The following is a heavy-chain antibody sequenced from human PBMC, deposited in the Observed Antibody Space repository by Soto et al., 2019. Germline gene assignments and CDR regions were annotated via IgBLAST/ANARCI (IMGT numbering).Heavy chain of an antibody. CDR2: IYYSGST. Sequence: QVQLQESGPGLVKPSETLSLTCTVSGVSISSYYWSWIRQPPGKGLEWIGYIYYSGSTNYNPSLKSRVTKSVDTSKNQFYMKLSSVTAADTAVYYCARSRGGYFDYWGQGTLVTVSS. D-gene: IGHD3-22*01. CDR3: ARSRGGYFDY. CDR1: GVSISSYY. V-gene: IGHV4-59*01. J-gene: IGHJ4*02.